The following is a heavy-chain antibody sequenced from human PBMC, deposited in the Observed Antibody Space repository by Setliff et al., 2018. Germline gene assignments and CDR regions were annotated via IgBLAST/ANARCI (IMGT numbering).Heavy chain of an antibody. Sequence: SETLSLTCAVSGGSINSGGYYWSWIRQHPGKGLEWIGYIYYSGSTYYNPSLKSRVTISVDTSKNQFSLKLSSVTAADTAVYYCARGGLWFGELLWKYYYYGMDVWGQGTTVTVSS. D-gene: IGHD3-10*01. J-gene: IGHJ6*02. V-gene: IGHV4-31*11. CDR2: IYYSGST. CDR1: GGSINSGGYY. CDR3: ARGGLWFGELLWKYYYYGMDV.